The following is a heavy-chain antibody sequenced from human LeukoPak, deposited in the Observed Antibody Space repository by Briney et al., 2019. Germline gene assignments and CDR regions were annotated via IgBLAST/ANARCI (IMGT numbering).Heavy chain of an antibody. D-gene: IGHD2-15*01. CDR2: ISGDGGST. V-gene: IGHV3-43*02. CDR1: GLTFDDYA. Sequence: GGSLRLSCAASGLTFDDYAMHWVRQAPGKGLEWVSLISGDGGSTYYADSVKGRFTISRDNSKNSLYLQMNSLRTEDTALYYCAKDTRGYCSGGSCHMFDYWGQGTLVTVSS. J-gene: IGHJ4*02. CDR3: AKDTRGYCSGGSCHMFDY.